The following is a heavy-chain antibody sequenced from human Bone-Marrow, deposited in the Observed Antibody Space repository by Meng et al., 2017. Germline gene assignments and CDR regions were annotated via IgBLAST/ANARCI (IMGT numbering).Heavy chain of an antibody. Sequence: GESLKISCADSGFTVSSYYMSWVRQAPGKGLEYVSVIYSGGTTYYADSVKGRFTISRDNSKNTLYLQMDSLSAEDTAVYYCTRDHTMMRGVLADWGQGTLVTVSS. CDR2: IYSGGTT. D-gene: IGHD3-10*01. CDR3: TRDHTMMRGVLAD. CDR1: GFTVSSYY. J-gene: IGHJ4*02. V-gene: IGHV3-66*02.